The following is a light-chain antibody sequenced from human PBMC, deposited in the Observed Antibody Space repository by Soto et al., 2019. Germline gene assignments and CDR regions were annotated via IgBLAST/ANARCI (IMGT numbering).Light chain of an antibody. CDR2: GVS. J-gene: IGKJ2*01. CDR1: QSVSSS. CDR3: QQYTNWPPTYT. Sequence: IVMTQSPATLSVSPGERATLSCRASQSVSSSLAWYQQKPGQAPRLLIYGVSTRATGISARFSGSGSGTEFTLTISSLQSEDFAVYYCQQYTNWPPTYTFGQGTKLEIK. V-gene: IGKV3-15*01.